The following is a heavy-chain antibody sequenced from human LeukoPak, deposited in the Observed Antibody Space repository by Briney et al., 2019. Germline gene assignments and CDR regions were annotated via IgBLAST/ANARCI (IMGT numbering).Heavy chain of an antibody. CDR2: IYHSGNT. Sequence: PSETLSLTCADSGYSISSGYYWGWIRQPPGKGLEWIGSIYHSGNTYYNPSLKSRVTISVDTSKNQFSLKLSSVTAADTAVYYCAREGNYYDSSGYSNFDCWGQGTLVTVSS. CDR3: AREGNYYDSSGYSNFDC. D-gene: IGHD3-22*01. CDR1: GYSISSGYY. V-gene: IGHV4-38-2*02. J-gene: IGHJ4*02.